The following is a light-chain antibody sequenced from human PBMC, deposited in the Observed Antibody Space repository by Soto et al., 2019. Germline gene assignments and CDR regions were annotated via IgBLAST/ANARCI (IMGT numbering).Light chain of an antibody. CDR1: QDIRND. V-gene: IGKV1-17*01. Sequence: DIQMTQSPSSLSASVGERVSITCRASQDIRNDLGWYQQKPGKPPKRLIYAASSLQSEVPSRFSGSGSGTEFTLTISSLQPDEFASYYCLQHNSYPWTFGQGTMVEIK. CDR3: LQHNSYPWT. J-gene: IGKJ1*01. CDR2: AAS.